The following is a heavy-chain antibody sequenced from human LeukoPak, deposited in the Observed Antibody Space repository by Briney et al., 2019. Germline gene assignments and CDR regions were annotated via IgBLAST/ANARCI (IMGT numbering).Heavy chain of an antibody. CDR3: ARQGRYYYDSTKFTFDY. Sequence: NPSQTLSLTCTVSGDSVTTASYYWGWIRQPPGRGLEWIGSIYFSGNTYYNWSLKSRVAISIDTSKNQFSLNLTSVTASDTAVYYCARQGRYYYDSTKFTFDYWGQGTLVSVSS. CDR1: GDSVTTASYY. CDR2: IYFSGNT. J-gene: IGHJ4*02. D-gene: IGHD3-22*01. V-gene: IGHV4-39*01.